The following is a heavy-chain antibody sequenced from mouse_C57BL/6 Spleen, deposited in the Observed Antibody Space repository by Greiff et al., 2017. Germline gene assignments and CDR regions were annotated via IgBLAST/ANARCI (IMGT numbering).Heavy chain of an antibody. D-gene: IGHD1-1*01. CDR2: MYPGSGST. J-gene: IGHJ4*01. CDR1: GYTFTSYW. CDR3: ARWTTVVALYAMDY. Sequence: VQLQQPGAELVKPGASVKMSCKASGYTFTSYWITWVKQRPGQGLEWIGDMYPGSGSTNYNEKFKSKGTVTVDTSSSKAYMQLSSLTSEASAVYNCARWTTVVALYAMDYWGQGTSVTVSS. V-gene: IGHV1-55*01.